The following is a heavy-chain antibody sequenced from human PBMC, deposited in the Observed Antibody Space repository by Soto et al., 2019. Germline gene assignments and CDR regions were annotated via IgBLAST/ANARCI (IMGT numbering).Heavy chain of an antibody. Sequence: GGSLRLSCAASGFTFSSYSMNWVRQAPGKGLEWVSSISSSSSYIYYADSVKGRFTISRDNAKNSLYLQMNSLRAEDTAVYYCARVPPKIAAAGKDWFDPWGQGTLVTVSS. V-gene: IGHV3-21*01. D-gene: IGHD6-13*01. CDR1: GFTFSSYS. J-gene: IGHJ5*02. CDR3: ARVPPKIAAAGKDWFDP. CDR2: ISSSSSYI.